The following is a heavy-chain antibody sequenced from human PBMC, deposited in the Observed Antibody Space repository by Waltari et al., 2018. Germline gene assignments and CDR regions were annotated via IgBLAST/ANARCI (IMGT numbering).Heavy chain of an antibody. Sequence: EVQLVQSGAEVKKPGATVKISCKASGYTFIDYFMHWVQQAPGKGLEGVGRIDPEDGETVYAAKFQGSVTRTADTSTDTSYLELSSLRSDDTAVYYCAPLPGGSGQTFDYWGQGTLLTVSS. D-gene: IGHD3-10*01. CDR2: IDPEDGET. J-gene: IGHJ4*02. V-gene: IGHV1-69-2*01. CDR3: APLPGGSGQTFDY. CDR1: GYTFIDYF.